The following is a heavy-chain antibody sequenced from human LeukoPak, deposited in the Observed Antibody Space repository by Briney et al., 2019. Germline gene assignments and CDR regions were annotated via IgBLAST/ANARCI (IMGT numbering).Heavy chain of an antibody. CDR2: IYYSGST. D-gene: IGHD3-22*01. CDR1: GGSISSYY. CDR3: AREYDDSSGYYCH. V-gene: IGHV4-59*12. Sequence: PSETLSLTCTVSGGSISSYYWSWIRQPPGKGLEWIGYIYYSGSTYYNPSLKSRVTISVDTSKNQFSLKLSSVTAADTAVYYCAREYDDSSGYYCHWGQGTLVTVSS. J-gene: IGHJ4*02.